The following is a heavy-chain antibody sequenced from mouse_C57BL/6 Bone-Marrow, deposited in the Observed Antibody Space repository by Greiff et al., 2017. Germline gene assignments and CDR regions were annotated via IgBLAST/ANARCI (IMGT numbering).Heavy chain of an antibody. V-gene: IGHV1-82*01. CDR3: SKCYCRHYFDY. CDR1: GYAFSSSW. Sequence: QVQLQQSGPELVQPGASVKISCKASGYAFSSSWMNWVKQRPGKGLEWIGRIYPGDGDTNYNGKFKGKARLTADKYSSTAYMQLSSLTSEASAVYFFSKCYCRHYFDYWGQGTTLTVSS. D-gene: IGHD2-12*01. CDR2: IYPGDGDT. J-gene: IGHJ2*01.